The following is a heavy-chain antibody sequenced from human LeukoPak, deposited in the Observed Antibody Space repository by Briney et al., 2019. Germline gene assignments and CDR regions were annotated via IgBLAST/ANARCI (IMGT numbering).Heavy chain of an antibody. V-gene: IGHV3-7*01. CDR1: GFTFSSYW. CDR3: ARDKGYSSSWSYYYYYGMDV. Sequence: GGSLRLSCAASGFTFSSYWMSWVRQAPGKGLEWVANIKQVGSEKYYVDSVKGRFTISRDNAKNSLYLQINSLRAEDTAVYYCARDKGYSSSWSYYYYYGMDVWGQGTTVTVSS. J-gene: IGHJ6*02. CDR2: IKQVGSEK. D-gene: IGHD6-13*01.